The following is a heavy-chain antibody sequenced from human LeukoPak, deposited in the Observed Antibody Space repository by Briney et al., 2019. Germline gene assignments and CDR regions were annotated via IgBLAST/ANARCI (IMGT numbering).Heavy chain of an antibody. V-gene: IGHV3-30*02. D-gene: IGHD3-10*01. J-gene: IGHJ4*02. CDR3: AKDTGRGDH. CDR1: GFTFSSYG. CDR2: IQNDGTIK. Sequence: SGGSLRLSCVVSGFTFSSYGMHWVRQAPGKGLEWVAFIQNDGTIKKYVGSVEGRFTVSRDNSKDTLYLQMNSLRVDDTAVYFCAKDTGRGDHWGQGTLVTVSS.